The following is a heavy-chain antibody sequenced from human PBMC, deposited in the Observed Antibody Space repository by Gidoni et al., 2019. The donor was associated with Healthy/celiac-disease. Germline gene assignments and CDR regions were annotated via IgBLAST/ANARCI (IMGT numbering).Heavy chain of an antibody. CDR2: ISGSGGST. D-gene: IGHD4-17*01. CDR1: GFTFSSYA. CDR3: AKTGGGIRAGDYGYRVDY. V-gene: IGHV3-23*01. Sequence: EVQLLESGGGLVQPGGSLRLSCAASGFTFSSYAMSWVRQAPGKGLEWVSAISGSGGSTYYADSVKGRFTISRDNSKNTLYLQMNSLRAEDTAVYYCAKTGGGIRAGDYGYRVDYWGQGTLVTVSS. J-gene: IGHJ4*02.